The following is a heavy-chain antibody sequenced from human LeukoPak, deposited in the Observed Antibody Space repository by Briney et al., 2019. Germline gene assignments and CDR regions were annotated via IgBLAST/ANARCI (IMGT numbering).Heavy chain of an antibody. CDR1: GYSISSGYY. D-gene: IGHD6-13*01. J-gene: IGHJ5*02. V-gene: IGHV4-38-2*02. CDR3: ARDLSQESSRWQLTGIEP. CDR2: IYHSGST. Sequence: SETLSLTCAVFGYSISSGYYWGWIRQPPGKGLEWIGSIYHSGSTYYNPSLKSRVTISVDTSKNQFSLKLSSVTAADTAVYYCARDLSQESSRWQLTGIEPWGEGTLVTVSS.